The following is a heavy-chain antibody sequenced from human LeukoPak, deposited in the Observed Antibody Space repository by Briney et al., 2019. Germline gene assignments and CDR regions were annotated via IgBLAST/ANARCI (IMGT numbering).Heavy chain of an antibody. D-gene: IGHD1-1*01. J-gene: IGHJ3*02. Sequence: SETLSLTCTVSGGSISSGDYYWSWIRQPPGKGLEWIGYIDYSGSTNYNPSLKSRVTISLDTSKNQISVKLTSVTAADTAVFYCARGNSDFGTFWNDVVFDIWGQGTMVTVSS. V-gene: IGHV4-61*08. CDR3: ARGNSDFGTFWNDVVFDI. CDR2: IDYSGST. CDR1: GGSISSGDYY.